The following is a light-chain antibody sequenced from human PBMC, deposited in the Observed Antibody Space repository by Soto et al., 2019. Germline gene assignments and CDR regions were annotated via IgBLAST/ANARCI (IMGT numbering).Light chain of an antibody. J-gene: IGKJ3*01. CDR1: QGIRSA. Sequence: AIQMTQSPSPLSASVGDRITITCRASQGIRSALGWYQQKRGTAAKLLLFAASSLQGGVPARFSGNGSGTDFTLPISSLQPEDFGTYYCLQEYNYPLPVGPGTKVDIK. CDR2: AAS. V-gene: IGKV1-6*01. CDR3: LQEYNYPLP.